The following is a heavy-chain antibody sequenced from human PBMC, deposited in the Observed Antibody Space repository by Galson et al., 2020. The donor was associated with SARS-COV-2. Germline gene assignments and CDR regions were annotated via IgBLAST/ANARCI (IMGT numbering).Heavy chain of an antibody. Sequence: GGSLRLSCAASGFTFSSYAMSWVRQAPGKGLEWVSAISGSGGSTYYADSVKGRFTISRDNSKNTLYLQMNSLRAEDTAVYYCAKDQGVSTIFGVVIMWSGWRHWGQGTLVTVSS. V-gene: IGHV3-23*01. D-gene: IGHD3-3*01. CDR3: AKDQGVSTIFGVVIMWSGWRH. J-gene: IGHJ4*02. CDR2: ISGSGGST. CDR1: GFTFSSYA.